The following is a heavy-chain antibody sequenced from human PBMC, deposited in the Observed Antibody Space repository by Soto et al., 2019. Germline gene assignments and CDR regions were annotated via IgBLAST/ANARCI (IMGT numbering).Heavy chain of an antibody. CDR1: GGSTSSFY. V-gene: IGHV4-59*08. D-gene: IGHD6-6*01. CDR3: ARRCMGSIAARRSHYYMDV. J-gene: IGHJ6*03. Sequence: SETLSLTCTVSGGSTSSFYWNWIRQPPGKGLEWIGYVYYSGAISYNPSLQSRVTISVDTSKNQFSLKLSSVTAADTAVYYCARRCMGSIAARRSHYYMDVWGKGTTVTVSS. CDR2: VYYSGAI.